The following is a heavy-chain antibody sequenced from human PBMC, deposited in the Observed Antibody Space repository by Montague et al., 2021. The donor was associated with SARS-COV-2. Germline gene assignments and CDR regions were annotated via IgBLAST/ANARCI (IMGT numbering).Heavy chain of an antibody. CDR2: IYYSGTT. CDR3: ARGGGCYNYGLDV. V-gene: IGHV4-39*07. D-gene: IGHD2-15*01. Sequence: SETLSLTCSVSSGSIISSGYYWGWIRQPPGKGLEWIGNIYYSGTTYYSPSLKSRVTISLDTSKNQFSLKVTSVTAADTAVYYCARGGGCYNYGLDVWGPGTTVTVSS. J-gene: IGHJ6*02. CDR1: SGSIISSGYY.